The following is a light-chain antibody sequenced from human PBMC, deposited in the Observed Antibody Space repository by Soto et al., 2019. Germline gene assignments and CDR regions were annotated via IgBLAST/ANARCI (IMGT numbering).Light chain of an antibody. J-gene: IGLJ1*01. CDR1: SSDVGGYNY. CDR2: DVN. V-gene: IGLV2-14*01. CDR3: TSYTSSSTLEV. Sequence: LTQPASVSGSPGQSITISCTGTSSDVGGYNYVSWYQQHPGKAPKLMIYDVNNRPSGVSNRFSGSKSGNTASLTISGLQAEDEADYYCTSYTSSSTLEVFGTGTKVTVL.